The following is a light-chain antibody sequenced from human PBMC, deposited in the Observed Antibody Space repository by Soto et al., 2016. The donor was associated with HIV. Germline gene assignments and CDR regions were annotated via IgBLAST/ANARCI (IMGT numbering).Light chain of an antibody. Sequence: DIQMTQSPSTLSASVGDRVTITCRASQVINNFLAWFQQKPGEPPNLLIYSASTLQSGVPSRFSGSGSGTEFTLTISSLQPEDFATYYCQQLYTYPRTFGPGTKVDV. CDR1: QVINNF. V-gene: IGKV1-9*01. CDR3: QQLYTYPRT. J-gene: IGKJ3*01. CDR2: SAS.